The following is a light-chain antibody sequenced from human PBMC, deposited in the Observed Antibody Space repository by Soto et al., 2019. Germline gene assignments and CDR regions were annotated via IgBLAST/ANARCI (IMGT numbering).Light chain of an antibody. CDR3: MQATQFPPT. Sequence: DVVMTQTPLSSPVTLGQPASISCRSGQSLVHSDGDTYLNWLQQRPGQPPRLLIPKISNRFSGVPDRFSGSGAGTNFTLKISRVEAEDVGLYYCMQATQFPPTFGQGTKLEIK. CDR2: KIS. V-gene: IGKV2-24*01. J-gene: IGKJ2*01. CDR1: QSLVHSDGDTY.